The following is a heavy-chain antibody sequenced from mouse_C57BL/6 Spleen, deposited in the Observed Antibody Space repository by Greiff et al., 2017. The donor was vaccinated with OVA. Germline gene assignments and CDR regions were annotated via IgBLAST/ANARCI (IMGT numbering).Heavy chain of an antibody. CDR2: IYPRSGNT. J-gene: IGHJ4*01. CDR3: ARDGSKDYAMDY. CDR1: GYTFTSYG. V-gene: IGHV1-81*01. Sequence: VKLQQSGAELARPGASVKLSCKASGYTFTSYGISWVKQRTGQGLEWIGEIYPRSGNTYYNEKFKGKATLTADKSSSTAYMELRSLTSEDSAVYFCARDGSKDYAMDYWGQGTSVTVSS. D-gene: IGHD2-3*01.